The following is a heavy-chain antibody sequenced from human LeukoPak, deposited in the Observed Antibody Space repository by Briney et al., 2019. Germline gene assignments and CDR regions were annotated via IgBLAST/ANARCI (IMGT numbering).Heavy chain of an antibody. CDR2: INTSNDRT. CDR3: AGERSNTQAMAMGASWLDP. CDR1: GYTFTSYY. V-gene: IGHV1-46*01. Sequence: GASVKVSCKASGYTFTSYYMHWVRQAPGQGLEWMGIINTSNDRTSYAQKFQGRVTMTRDTSTSTVYMELSSLKSEDTAVYYCAGERSNTQAMAMGASWLDPWGQGILVTVSS. J-gene: IGHJ5*02. D-gene: IGHD5-18*01.